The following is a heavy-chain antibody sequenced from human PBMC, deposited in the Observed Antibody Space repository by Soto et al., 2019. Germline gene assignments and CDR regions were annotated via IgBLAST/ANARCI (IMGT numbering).Heavy chain of an antibody. D-gene: IGHD3-9*01. Sequence: QVQLVQSGAEVKKPGASVKVSCKASGYTFTSYGISWVRQPPGQGLEWMGWISAYNGNTNYAQKLQGRVTMTTDTSTGTAYMELRSLRSADTALYYCARDPPTLTYYDILTGYYPYYYDGMDVWGQGTTVTVSS. J-gene: IGHJ6*02. CDR3: ARDPPTLTYYDILTGYYPYYYDGMDV. CDR2: ISAYNGNT. V-gene: IGHV1-18*04. CDR1: GYTFTSYG.